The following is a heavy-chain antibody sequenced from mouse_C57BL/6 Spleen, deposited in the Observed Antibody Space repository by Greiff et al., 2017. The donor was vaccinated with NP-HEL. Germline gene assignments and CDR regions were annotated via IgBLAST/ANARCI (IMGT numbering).Heavy chain of an antibody. CDR3: ARRYSNYDYAMDY. Sequence: VQLQQSGAELVKPRASVKMSCKASGYTFTTYPIEWMKQNQGKSLEWIGNFHPYNDDTKYNEKFKGKATLTVEKSSSTVYLELSRLTSDDSAVYYCARRYSNYDYAMDYWGQGTSVTVSS. V-gene: IGHV1-47*01. J-gene: IGHJ4*01. CDR1: GYTFTTYP. CDR2: FHPYNDDT. D-gene: IGHD2-5*01.